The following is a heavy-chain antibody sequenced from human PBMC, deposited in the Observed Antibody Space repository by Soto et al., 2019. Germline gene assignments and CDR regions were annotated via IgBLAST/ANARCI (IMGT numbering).Heavy chain of an antibody. Sequence: QVQLQESGPGLVKPSQTLSLTCTVSGGSISSGDYYWSWIRQPPGKGLEWIGYIYYSGSTYYNPSLKSRVNISVDTSKNQFSLKLSSVTDADTAVYYCARDHGRWFGVETGNPNYFDYWGQGTLVTVSS. J-gene: IGHJ4*02. D-gene: IGHD3-10*01. V-gene: IGHV4-30-4*01. CDR1: GGSISSGDYY. CDR3: ARDHGRWFGVETGNPNYFDY. CDR2: IYYSGST.